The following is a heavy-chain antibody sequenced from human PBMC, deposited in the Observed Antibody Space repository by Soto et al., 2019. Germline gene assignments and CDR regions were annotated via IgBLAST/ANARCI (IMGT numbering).Heavy chain of an antibody. J-gene: IGHJ6*03. CDR3: ARGDYGDDEYYYYYMDF. CDR1: GYTFTGYY. V-gene: IGHV1-69*13. D-gene: IGHD4-17*01. CDR2: IIPIFGTA. Sequence: SVKVSCKASGYTFTGYYMHWVRQAPGQGLEWMGGIIPIFGTANYAQKFQGRVTITADESTSTAYMELSSLRSEDTAVYYCARGDYGDDEYYYYYMDFWGKGTTVTVSS.